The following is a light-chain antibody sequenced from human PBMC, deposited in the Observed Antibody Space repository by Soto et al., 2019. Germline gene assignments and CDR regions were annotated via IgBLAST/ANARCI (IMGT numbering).Light chain of an antibody. Sequence: QSVLTQSPSASGSPGQSVTISCTGTGSDVGGYNYVSWYQHHPGKAPKLMIYEVNKRPSGVPDRFSASKSGNTASLTVSGLQPEDEADYYCSSYTGRDNLVFGGGTKVTVL. J-gene: IGLJ3*02. CDR3: SSYTGRDNLV. V-gene: IGLV2-8*01. CDR2: EVN. CDR1: GSDVGGYNY.